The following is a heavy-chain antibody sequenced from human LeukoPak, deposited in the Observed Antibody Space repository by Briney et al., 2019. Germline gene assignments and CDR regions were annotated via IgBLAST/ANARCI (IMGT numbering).Heavy chain of an antibody. J-gene: IGHJ5*02. V-gene: IGHV4-31*03. Sequence: PSETLSLTCTVSGGSISSGGYYWSWIRQHPGKGLEWIGYIYYSGSTYYNPSLKSRVTISVDTSKNQFSLKLSSVTAADTAVYYCASVSVVVPRTFDPWGQGTLVTVSS. CDR2: IYYSGST. CDR1: GGSISSGGYY. D-gene: IGHD2-2*01. CDR3: ASVSVVVPRTFDP.